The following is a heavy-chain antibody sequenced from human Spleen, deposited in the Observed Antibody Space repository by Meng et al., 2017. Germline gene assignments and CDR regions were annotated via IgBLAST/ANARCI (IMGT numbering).Heavy chain of an antibody. Sequence: GESLKISCAASGFTFSSNAMSWVRQAPGKGLEWVSVISGSGDNTHYADSVKGRFTISRDNAKNSLYLQMNSLRVEDTAVYYCARHVNTYRGWFDPWGQGTLVTVSS. D-gene: IGHD3-16*01. CDR2: ISGSGDNT. J-gene: IGHJ5*02. V-gene: IGHV3-23*01. CDR1: GFTFSSNA. CDR3: ARHVNTYRGWFDP.